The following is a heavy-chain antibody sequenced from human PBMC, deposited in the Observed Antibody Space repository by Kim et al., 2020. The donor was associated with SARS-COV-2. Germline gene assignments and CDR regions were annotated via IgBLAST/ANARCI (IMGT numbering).Heavy chain of an antibody. V-gene: IGHV3-21*01. Sequence: DSVKGRFTISRDNAKNSLYLQMNSLRAEDTAVYYCARDLKVGWARDAFDIWGQGTMVTVSS. CDR3: ARDLKVGWARDAFDI. D-gene: IGHD1-26*01. J-gene: IGHJ3*02.